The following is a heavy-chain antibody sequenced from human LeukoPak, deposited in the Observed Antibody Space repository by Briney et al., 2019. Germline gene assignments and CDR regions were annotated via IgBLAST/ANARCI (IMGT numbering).Heavy chain of an antibody. D-gene: IGHD6-13*01. V-gene: IGHV4-59*01. CDR1: GGSISSYY. Sequence: PSETLSLTCTVSGGSISSYYWSWIRQPPGKGLEWIGYIYYSGSTNYNPSLKSRVTISVDTSKSQFSLKLSSVTAADTAVYYCARANSSSYYMDVWGKGTTVTVSS. J-gene: IGHJ6*03. CDR3: ARANSSSYYMDV. CDR2: IYYSGST.